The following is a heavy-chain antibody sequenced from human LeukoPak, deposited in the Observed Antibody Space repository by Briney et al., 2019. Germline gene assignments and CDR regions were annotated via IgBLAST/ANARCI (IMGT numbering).Heavy chain of an antibody. D-gene: IGHD6-6*01. CDR2: IYYSGST. V-gene: IGHV4-30-4*08. CDR3: AREGVSIAALDAFDI. CDR1: GGSISSGDYY. J-gene: IGHJ3*02. Sequence: PSETLSLTCTVSGGSISSGDYYWSWIRQPPGKGLEWIGYIYYSGSTYYNPSLKSRVTISVDTSKNQFSLKLSSVTAADTAVYYCAREGVSIAALDAFDIWGQGTMVTVSS.